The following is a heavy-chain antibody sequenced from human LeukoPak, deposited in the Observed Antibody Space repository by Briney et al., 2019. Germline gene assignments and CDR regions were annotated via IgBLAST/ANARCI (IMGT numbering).Heavy chain of an antibody. D-gene: IGHD3-10*01. CDR2: INNDGST. V-gene: IGHV3-74*01. Sequence: PGGSLRLSCVASGFTFGNYWMHWVRQAPGKELVCISRINNDGSTVYADSVAGRFTISRDNARNTLYLQMNTLRVEDTAVCYCARDYYGSIDLWGQGTLVTVSS. CDR1: GFTFGNYW. CDR3: ARDYYGSIDL. J-gene: IGHJ1*01.